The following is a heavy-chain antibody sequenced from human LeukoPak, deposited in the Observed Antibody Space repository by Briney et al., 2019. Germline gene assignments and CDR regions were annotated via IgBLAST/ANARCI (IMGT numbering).Heavy chain of an antibody. CDR3: AREPDYDILTGYYKGYSLGIDY. D-gene: IGHD3-9*01. V-gene: IGHV3-7*03. CDR1: GFTFSSYW. J-gene: IGHJ4*02. CDR2: IKQDGSEK. Sequence: PGGSLRLSCAASGFTFSSYWMSWVRQAPGKGLEWVANIKQDGSEKYYVDSVKGRFTISRDKAKNSLYLQMNSLRAEDTAVYYCAREPDYDILTGYYKGYSLGIDYWGQGTLVTVSS.